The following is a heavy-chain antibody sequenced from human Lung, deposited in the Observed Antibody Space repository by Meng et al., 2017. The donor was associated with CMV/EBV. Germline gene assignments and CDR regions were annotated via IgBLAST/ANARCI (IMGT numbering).Heavy chain of an antibody. J-gene: IGHJ4*02. D-gene: IGHD4-23*01. CDR1: GFTSSDYY. CDR2: ISSSGFTI. V-gene: IGHV3-11*01. Sequence: GGSXRLSCAASGFTSSDYYVSCIRQAPGKGLEWVSYISSSGFTIYYADSVKGRFTISRDNAKNSLCLQMNSLRAEDTAVYYCASLGGGKVDYWCQGTLVTVSS. CDR3: ASLGGGKVDY.